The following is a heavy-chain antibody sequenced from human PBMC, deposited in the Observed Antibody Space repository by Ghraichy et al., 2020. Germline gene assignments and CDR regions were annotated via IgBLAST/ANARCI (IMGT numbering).Heavy chain of an antibody. CDR2: ISSSSTTI. D-gene: IGHD2-2*01. CDR3: ARDYCRTTSCRFDY. V-gene: IGHV3-48*04. CDR1: GFTFSSYG. J-gene: IGHJ4*02. Sequence: SCAASGFTFSSYGMNWVRQAPGKGLEWVSYISSSSTTIYYADSVRGRFTVSRDNAKNSLNLQMNGLRAEDTAVYYCARDYCRTTSCRFDYWGQGTLVTVSS.